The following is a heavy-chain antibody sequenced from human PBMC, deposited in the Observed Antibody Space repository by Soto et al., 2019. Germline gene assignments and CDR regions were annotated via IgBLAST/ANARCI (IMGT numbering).Heavy chain of an antibody. Sequence: EVQVVESGGGLVQPGGSLRLSCAVSGLRFTDYWMTWVRQAPGKGLEWVASIKTDGSEEYYVDSVKGRFTISRDNDKNSVYLPMNSLRGEDMAFYYCATDPPGDEGGFFDYWGQGALVSVSS. CDR1: GLRFTDYW. CDR2: IKTDGSEE. V-gene: IGHV3-7*01. J-gene: IGHJ4*02. D-gene: IGHD3-16*01. CDR3: ATDPPGDEGGFFDY.